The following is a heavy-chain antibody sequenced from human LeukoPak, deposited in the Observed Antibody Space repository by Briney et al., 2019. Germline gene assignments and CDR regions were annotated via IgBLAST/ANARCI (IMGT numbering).Heavy chain of an antibody. CDR2: ISGSGGST. V-gene: IGHV3-23*01. CDR1: GFTFSSYA. Sequence: GGSLRLSCAASGFTFSSYAMSWVRQAPGKGLEWVSAISGSGGSTYYADPVKGRFTISRDNSKNTLCLQMNSLRAEDTAVYYCAKEGSGDDAFDIWGQGTMVTVSS. D-gene: IGHD3-10*01. J-gene: IGHJ3*02. CDR3: AKEGSGDDAFDI.